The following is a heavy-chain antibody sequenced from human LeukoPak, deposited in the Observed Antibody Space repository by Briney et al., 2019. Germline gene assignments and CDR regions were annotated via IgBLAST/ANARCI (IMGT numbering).Heavy chain of an antibody. J-gene: IGHJ5*02. D-gene: IGHD1-26*01. CDR2: ISSIGII. V-gene: IGHV3-69-1*01. CDR3: ARDDGGSYYSRWFDP. CDR1: GLIFSNYH. Sequence: GGSLRLSCEASGLIFSNYHMNWVRQAPGKGLEWVSYISSIGIIYYADSVKGRFTISRDNAKNSLYLQMNSLRAEDTALYYCARDDGGSYYSRWFDPWGQGTLVTVSS.